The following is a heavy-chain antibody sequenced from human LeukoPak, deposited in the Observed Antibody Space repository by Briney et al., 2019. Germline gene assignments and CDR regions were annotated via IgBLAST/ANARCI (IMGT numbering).Heavy chain of an antibody. CDR2: ISSSGSNI. J-gene: IGHJ4*02. CDR1: GFTFSTYS. Sequence: GGSLRLSCAASGFTFSTYSMHWVRQAPGKGLEWVSYISSSGSNIYYADSVRGRFTISRDNSNNTLFLQINSLRAGDTALYYCAKSRSHSSAWYGSDFDYWGQGTLVTVSS. D-gene: IGHD6-19*01. V-gene: IGHV3-48*01. CDR3: AKSRSHSSAWYGSDFDY.